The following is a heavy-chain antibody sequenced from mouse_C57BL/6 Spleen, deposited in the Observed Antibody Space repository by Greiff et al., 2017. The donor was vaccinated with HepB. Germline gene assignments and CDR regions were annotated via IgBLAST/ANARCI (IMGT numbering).Heavy chain of an antibody. V-gene: IGHV1-52*01. Sequence: QVQLQQPGAELVRPGSSVKLSCKASGYTFTSYWMHWVKQRPIQGLEWIGNIDPSDSETHYNQKFKDKATLTVDKSSSTAYMQLSSLTSEDSAVYYCARRNPSYAMDYWGQGTSVTVSS. CDR3: ARRNPSYAMDY. CDR2: IDPSDSET. CDR1: GYTFTSYW. J-gene: IGHJ4*01.